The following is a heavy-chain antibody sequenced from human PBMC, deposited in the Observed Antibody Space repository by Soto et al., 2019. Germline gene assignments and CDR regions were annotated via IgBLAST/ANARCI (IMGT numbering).Heavy chain of an antibody. CDR2: INPNSGGT. V-gene: IGHV1-2*04. Sequence: QVQLVQSGAEVKKPGASVKVSCKASGYTFTGYYMHWVRQAPGQGLEWMGWINPNSGGTNYAQKFQGWVTMTRDTSISPAYRELSRLRSDDTAVYYCARGPTIFGVVIIDPYNWFDPWGQGTLVTVSS. CDR3: ARGPTIFGVVIIDPYNWFDP. CDR1: GYTFTGYY. D-gene: IGHD3-3*01. J-gene: IGHJ5*02.